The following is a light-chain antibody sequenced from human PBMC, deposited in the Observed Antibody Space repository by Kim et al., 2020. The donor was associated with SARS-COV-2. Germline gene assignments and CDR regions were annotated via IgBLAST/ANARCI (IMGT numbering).Light chain of an antibody. J-gene: IGKJ4*01. CDR1: LSGISRA. Sequence: LEATATTCSGRRLSGISRALAQYTQKPGHAPILLIYVASSRDTGVAYRVSGSGTGSDFTLTSSYLEPEDFAGYYCQQYCSSPLTFGGGTKVDIK. CDR3: QQYCSSPLT. V-gene: IGKV3D-20*01. CDR2: VAS.